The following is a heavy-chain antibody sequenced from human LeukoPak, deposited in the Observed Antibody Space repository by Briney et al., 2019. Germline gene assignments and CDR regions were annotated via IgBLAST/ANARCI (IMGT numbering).Heavy chain of an antibody. CDR3: ARDYNFDY. CDR1: GFTFSSYA. J-gene: IGHJ4*02. CDR2: ISYDGSNK. V-gene: IGHV3-30-3*01. Sequence: PGRSLRLSCAASGFTFSSYAMHWVRQAPGKGLEWVAVISYDGSNKYYADSVKGRFTISRDNSKNTLYLQMNSLRAEDTAVYYCARDYNFDYWGQGTLVTVSS.